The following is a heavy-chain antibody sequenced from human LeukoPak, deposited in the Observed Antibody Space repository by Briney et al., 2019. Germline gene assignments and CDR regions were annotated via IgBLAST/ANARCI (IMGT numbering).Heavy chain of an antibody. D-gene: IGHD3-10*01. V-gene: IGHV1-24*01. CDR1: GYTLTELS. Sequence: EASVKVSCKVSGYTLTELSMRWVRQAPGKGLEWMGGFDPEDGETIYAQKFQGRVTMTEDTSTDTAYMELSSLRSEDTAVYYCATSTNYYTDWFDPWGQGTLVTVSS. J-gene: IGHJ5*02. CDR3: ATSTNYYTDWFDP. CDR2: FDPEDGET.